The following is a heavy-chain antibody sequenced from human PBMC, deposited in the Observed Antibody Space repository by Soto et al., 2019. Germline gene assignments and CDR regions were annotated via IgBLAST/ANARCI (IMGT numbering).Heavy chain of an antibody. CDR3: ARAKYYYDSSGYYPILDY. CDR1: GYTFTSYY. V-gene: IGHV1-46*01. J-gene: IGHJ4*02. D-gene: IGHD3-22*01. CDR2: INPSGGST. Sequence: ASVEVSCKASGYTFTSYYMHWVRQAPGQGLEWMGIINPSGGSTSYAQKFQGRVTMTRDTSTSTVYMERSSLRSEDTAVYYCARAKYYYDSSGYYPILDYWGQGTLVTVSS.